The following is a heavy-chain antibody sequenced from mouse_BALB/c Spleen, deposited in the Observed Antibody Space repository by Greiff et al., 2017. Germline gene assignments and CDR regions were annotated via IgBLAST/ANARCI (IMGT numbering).Heavy chain of an antibody. V-gene: IGHV3-6*02. D-gene: IGHD1-1*01. CDR1: GYSITSGYY. Sequence: ESGPGLVKPSQSLSLTCSVTGYSITSGYYWNWIRQFPGNKLEWMGYISYDGSNNYNPSLKNRISITRDTSKNQFFLKLNSVTTEDTATYYCARGDYYGRVFYAMDYWGQGTSVTVSS. J-gene: IGHJ4*01. CDR3: ARGDYYGRVFYAMDY. CDR2: ISYDGSN.